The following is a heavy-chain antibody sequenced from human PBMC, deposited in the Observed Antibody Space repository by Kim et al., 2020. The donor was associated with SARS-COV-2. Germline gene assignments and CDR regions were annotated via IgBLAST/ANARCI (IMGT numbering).Heavy chain of an antibody. J-gene: IGHJ6*04. D-gene: IGHD3-10*01. Sequence: GGSLRLSCAASGITFSSYAMSWVRQAPGKGLEWLSAMSGSGGTTYHADSVKGRFTISRDNSKSTLNLQMNSLRAEDTAVYYCAKKGPGNYYNNCMYVWG. CDR1: GITFSSYA. CDR2: MSGSGGTT. CDR3: AKKGPGNYYNNCMYV. V-gene: IGHV3-23*01.